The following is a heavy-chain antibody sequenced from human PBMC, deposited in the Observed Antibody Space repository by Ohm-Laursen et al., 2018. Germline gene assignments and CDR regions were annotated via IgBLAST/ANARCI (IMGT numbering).Heavy chain of an antibody. D-gene: IGHD1-26*01. V-gene: IGHV3-7*01. CDR2: IKQDGSEK. J-gene: IGHJ3*02. CDR3: FSGPSWEI. Sequence: SLRLSCSATGFTFSSYWMSWVRQAPGKGLEWVANIKQDGSEKYYVDSVKGRFTISRDNAKNSLYLQMNSLRAEDTAVYYCFSGPSWEIWGQGTVVTVSS. CDR1: GFTFSSYW.